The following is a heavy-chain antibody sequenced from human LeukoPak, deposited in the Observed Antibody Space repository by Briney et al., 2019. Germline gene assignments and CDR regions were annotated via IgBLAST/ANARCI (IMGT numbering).Heavy chain of an antibody. D-gene: IGHD2-2*01. CDR1: GGSFSGYY. CDR3: ARGRGKYCSSTSCRTVNFDY. CDR2: INHSGST. Sequence: SETLSLTCAVYGGSFSGYYWSWIRQPPGKGLEWIGEINHSGSTNYNPSLKSRVTISVDTSKNQLSLKLSYVTAADTAVYYCARGRGKYCSSTSCRTVNFDYWGQGTLVTVSS. J-gene: IGHJ4*02. V-gene: IGHV4-34*01.